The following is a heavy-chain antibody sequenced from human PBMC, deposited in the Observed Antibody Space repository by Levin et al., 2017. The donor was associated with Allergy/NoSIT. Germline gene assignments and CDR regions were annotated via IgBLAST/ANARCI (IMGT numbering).Heavy chain of an antibody. Sequence: ASVKVSCKASGYTFTNYHINWVRQAAGQGLEWMGWMNPNSSDIGYAQKFQGRVTMTRNTSISTAYMEVSSLRSEDTAVYYCARGVTVTTEYWGQGTLVTVSS. CDR1: GYTFTNYH. D-gene: IGHD4-11*01. J-gene: IGHJ4*02. CDR2: MNPNSSDI. CDR3: ARGVTVTTEY. V-gene: IGHV1-8*02.